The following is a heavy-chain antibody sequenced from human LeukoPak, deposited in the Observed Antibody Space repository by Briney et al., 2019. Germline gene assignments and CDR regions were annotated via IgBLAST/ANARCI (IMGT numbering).Heavy chain of an antibody. D-gene: IGHD6-13*01. CDR1: GFTFSSYA. CDR3: TKDPPISAAGPRYSDR. CDR2: INRGGNT. J-gene: IGHJ4*02. V-gene: IGHV3-23*01. Sequence: GGSLRLSCAASGFTFSSYAMSWVRQAPGKGLEWVSTINRGGNTYYADYMKGRFTISRDNSKNTLLLQINSLRVEETGVYYCTKDPPISAAGPRYSDRWGQGTLVTVSS.